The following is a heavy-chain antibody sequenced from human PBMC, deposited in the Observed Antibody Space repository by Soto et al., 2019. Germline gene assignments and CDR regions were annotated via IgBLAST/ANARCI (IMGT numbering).Heavy chain of an antibody. Sequence: QVQLQESGPGLVKPSQTLSLTCTVSGGSISSGGYYWSWIRQHPGKGLEWIGYIDYSGSTYYNPSLKSRVNISVDTSKNQFSLKLSSVTAADTAVYYCAREEGGGYDHRWFDPWGQGTLVTVSS. D-gene: IGHD5-12*01. J-gene: IGHJ5*02. CDR1: GGSISSGGYY. V-gene: IGHV4-31*03. CDR3: AREEGGGYDHRWFDP. CDR2: IDYSGST.